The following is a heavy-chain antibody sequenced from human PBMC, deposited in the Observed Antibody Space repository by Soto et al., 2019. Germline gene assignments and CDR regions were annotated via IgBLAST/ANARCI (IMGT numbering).Heavy chain of an antibody. Sequence: PSETLSLTCTVSGGSISSSSYYWGWIRQPAGKGLGWIGSIYYSGSTYYNPSLKSRVTIYVDKSKNQLYLKLSAVTAADTAVYYCARQGAGRNYYYHYGMDVWGQGTTVT. J-gene: IGHJ6*02. D-gene: IGHD1-26*01. V-gene: IGHV4-39*01. CDR2: IYYSGST. CDR1: GGSISSSSYY. CDR3: ARQGAGRNYYYHYGMDV.